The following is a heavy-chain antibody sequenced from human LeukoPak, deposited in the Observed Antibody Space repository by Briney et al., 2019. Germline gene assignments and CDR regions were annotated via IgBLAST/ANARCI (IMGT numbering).Heavy chain of an antibody. J-gene: IGHJ4*02. D-gene: IGHD4-17*01. CDR2: IYSGGGT. CDR1: GFIVSSNY. Sequence: PGGSLRLSCVASGFIVSSNYMSWVRQAPGEGLEWVSVIYSGGGTNYADSVEGRFTISRDRSKNTLYLQMNSLRVEDTAVYYCARAPMTTEDYWGQGTLVTVS. V-gene: IGHV3-53*01. CDR3: ARAPMTTEDY.